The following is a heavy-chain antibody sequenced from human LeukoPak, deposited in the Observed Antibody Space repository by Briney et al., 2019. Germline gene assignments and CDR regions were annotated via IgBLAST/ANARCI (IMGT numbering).Heavy chain of an antibody. V-gene: IGHV4-39*01. CDR1: GGSISSSSYY. D-gene: IGHD2-2*01. CDR2: IYYSGST. J-gene: IGHJ5*02. Sequence: SETLSLTRTVSGGSISSSSYYWGWIRQPPGKGLEWIGSIYYSGSTYYNPSLKSRVTISVDTSKNQFSLKLSSVTAADTAVYYCASGDIVVVPADNWFDPWGQGTLVTVSS. CDR3: ASGDIVVVPADNWFDP.